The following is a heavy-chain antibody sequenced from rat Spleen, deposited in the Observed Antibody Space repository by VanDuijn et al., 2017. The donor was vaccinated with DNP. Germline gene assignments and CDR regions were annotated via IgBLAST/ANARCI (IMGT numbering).Heavy chain of an antibody. J-gene: IGHJ2*01. CDR2: ISNTGDNT. CDR1: GFIFSKYW. D-gene: IGHD1-4*01. V-gene: IGHV5-31*01. Sequence: EVQLVESGGRPVQPGRSLKVSCVASGFIFSKYWMTWIRQAPGKGLEWVASISNTGDNTYYSDSVKGRFTISRDNAKSTLYLQMDSLRSEDTATYYCTKGGYYYFDYWGQGVMVTVSS. CDR3: TKGGYYYFDY.